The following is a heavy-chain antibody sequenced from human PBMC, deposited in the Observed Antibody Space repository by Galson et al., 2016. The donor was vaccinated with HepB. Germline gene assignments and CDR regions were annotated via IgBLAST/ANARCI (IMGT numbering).Heavy chain of an antibody. CDR3: ARAGRRQVGTGDWFDS. CDR2: TYYGSTWLG. Sequence: CAISGDSVSSNSAVWNWIRQSPSRGLEWLGRTYYGSTWLGDYAASVRSRITVNADTPKNQFSLHLNSVTPDDTAVYYCARAGRRQVGTGDWFDSWGQGILVTVSS. V-gene: IGHV6-1*01. D-gene: IGHD1-1*01. J-gene: IGHJ5*01. CDR1: GDSVSSNSAV.